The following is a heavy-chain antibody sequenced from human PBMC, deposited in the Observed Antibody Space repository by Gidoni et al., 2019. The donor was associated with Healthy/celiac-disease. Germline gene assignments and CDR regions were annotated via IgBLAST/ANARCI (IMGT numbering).Heavy chain of an antibody. D-gene: IGHD3-3*01. Sequence: EVQLVESGGGLVKPGGSLRLSCAASGFPFSNAWMSLVRQAPGKGLEWVGRIKSKTDGGTTDYAAPVKGRFTISRDDSKNTLYLQMNSLKTEDTAVYYCTGRLYYDFWSGPNPYYYYGMDVWGQGTTVTVSS. CDR2: IKSKTDGGTT. CDR1: GFPFSNAW. J-gene: IGHJ6*02. V-gene: IGHV3-15*01. CDR3: TGRLYYDFWSGPNPYYYYGMDV.